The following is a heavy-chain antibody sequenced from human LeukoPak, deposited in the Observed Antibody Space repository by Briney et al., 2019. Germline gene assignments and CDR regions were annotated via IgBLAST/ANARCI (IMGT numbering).Heavy chain of an antibody. Sequence: GGSLRLSCAASGFNFGDYYMTWIRRAPGKGPEWLSFISGDSTKIYSPDSVKGRFTVSRDNSRNSLTLHMNSLTVDDTALYYCARAFHSSRRFFSPGAFDVWGRGTLVTVSS. CDR3: ARAFHSSRRFFSPGAFDV. D-gene: IGHD2-2*01. V-gene: IGHV3-11*04. CDR2: ISGDSTKI. J-gene: IGHJ3*01. CDR1: GFNFGDYY.